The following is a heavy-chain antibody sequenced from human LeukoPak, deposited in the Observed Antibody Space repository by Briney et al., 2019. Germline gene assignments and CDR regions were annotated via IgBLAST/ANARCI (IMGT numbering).Heavy chain of an antibody. Sequence: GGSLRLSCAASGFTFSSYGMHWVRQAPGKGLEWVTFIRYDGSTKYYADSVKGRFTISRDNSKNTLYLQMHSLRAEDTAVYYCAKASRSIKVVLITTSYYFDYWGQGTLVTVSS. CDR3: AKASRSIKVVLITTSYYFDY. J-gene: IGHJ4*02. CDR2: IRYDGSTK. V-gene: IGHV3-30*02. D-gene: IGHD3-22*01. CDR1: GFTFSSYG.